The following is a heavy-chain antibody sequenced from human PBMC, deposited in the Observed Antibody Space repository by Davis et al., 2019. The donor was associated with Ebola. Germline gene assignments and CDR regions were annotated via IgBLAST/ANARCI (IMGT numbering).Heavy chain of an antibody. Sequence: GESLKISCSASGFTFSSYAMHWVRQAPGKGLEYVSAISSNGGSTYYADSVKGRFTISRDNSKNTLYLQMNSLRAEDTAVYYCARDRRDYYDSSGYYRYYYYGMDVWGQGTTVTVSS. CDR2: ISSNGGST. CDR1: GFTFSSYA. V-gene: IGHV3-64*04. J-gene: IGHJ6*02. D-gene: IGHD3-22*01. CDR3: ARDRRDYYDSSGYYRYYYYGMDV.